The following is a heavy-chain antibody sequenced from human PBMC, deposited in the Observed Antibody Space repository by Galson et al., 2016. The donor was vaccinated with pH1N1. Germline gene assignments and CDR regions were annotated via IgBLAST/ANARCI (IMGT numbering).Heavy chain of an antibody. Sequence: SLRLSCAASGFAFDDFAMHWVRHVPGKGLEWVSGISWNINSIGYADSVKGRFTISRDSAKKSLFLQMHSLRVEDTALYYCAKGAGRYYFGSGSFNYWGQGTQVTVSS. D-gene: IGHD3-10*01. V-gene: IGHV3-9*01. CDR2: ISWNINSI. CDR3: AKGAGRYYFGSGSFNY. CDR1: GFAFDDFA. J-gene: IGHJ4*02.